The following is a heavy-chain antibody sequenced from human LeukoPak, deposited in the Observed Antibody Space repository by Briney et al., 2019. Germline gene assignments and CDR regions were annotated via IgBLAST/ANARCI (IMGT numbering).Heavy chain of an antibody. J-gene: IGHJ4*02. D-gene: IGHD2-2*03. CDR3: ARLGYCSSTSCKGGGLDY. CDR1: RYSFTNYW. V-gene: IGHV5-51*01. Sequence: GESLKISCQASRYSFTNYWIGWVRQMPGKGLEWMGIIYPGDSDTRYSPSFQGQVTISADKFISTAYLQWSSLKASDTAMYYCARLGYCSSTSCKGGGLDYWGQGTLVTVPS. CDR2: IYPGDSDT.